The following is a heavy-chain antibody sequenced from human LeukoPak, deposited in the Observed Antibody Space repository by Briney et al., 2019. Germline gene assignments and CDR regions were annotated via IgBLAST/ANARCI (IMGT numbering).Heavy chain of an antibody. J-gene: IGHJ4*02. CDR3: AKILGYCSSTSCSSIDY. CDR2: ISSSSSYI. V-gene: IGHV3-21*04. Sequence: GALRLFLATSGFPFRRYSMNWVRPAPGEGLGVVSSISSSSSYIYYADSVKGRFTISRDNAKNSLYLQMNSLRAEDTAVYYCAKILGYCSSTSCSSIDYWGQGTLVTVSS. D-gene: IGHD2-2*01. CDR1: GFPFRRYS.